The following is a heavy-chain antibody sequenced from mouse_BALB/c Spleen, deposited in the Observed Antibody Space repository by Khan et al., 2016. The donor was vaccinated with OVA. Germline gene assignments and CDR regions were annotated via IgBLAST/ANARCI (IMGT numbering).Heavy chain of an antibody. CDR3: ARTARIKY. CDR2: ISYSGST. V-gene: IGHV3-2*02. D-gene: IGHD1-2*01. J-gene: IGHJ2*01. Sequence: EVQLQESGPGLVKPSQSLSLTCTVTGYSITSGSGWNWIRQFPGNKLEWMGYISYSGSTNYNPSIKSRISITRDTSKNQFFLQLNSVTTEDTATYYCARTARIKYWGQGTTLTVSS. CDR1: GYSITSGSG.